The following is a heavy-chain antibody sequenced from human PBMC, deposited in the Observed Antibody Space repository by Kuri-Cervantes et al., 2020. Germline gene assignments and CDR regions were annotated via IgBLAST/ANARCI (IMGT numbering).Heavy chain of an antibody. D-gene: IGHD7-27*01. Sequence: ESLKISCTVSGAPIISDFWSWIRQPPGKRLEWIAQIYYSGTTKYNPSLKSRVTISLDTSKNQFSLKLSSVTAADTAVYYCARGRLGMRANWFDPWGQGSLVTVSS. CDR3: ARGRLGMRANWFDP. CDR2: IYYSGTT. V-gene: IGHV4-59*12. CDR1: GAPIISDF. J-gene: IGHJ5*02.